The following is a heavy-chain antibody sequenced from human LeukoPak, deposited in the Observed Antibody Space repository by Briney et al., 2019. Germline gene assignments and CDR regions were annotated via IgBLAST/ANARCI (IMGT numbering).Heavy chain of an antibody. CDR3: ARDRGDQFVAPMDV. D-gene: IGHD2-21*02. CDR1: GFTFSSYS. V-gene: IGHV3-21*01. J-gene: IGHJ6*02. Sequence: GGSLRLSCAASGFTFSSYSMNWVRQAPGKGLGWVSSISSSSSYIYYADSVKGRFTISRDNAKNSLYLQMNSLRAEDTAVYYCARDRGDQFVAPMDVWGQGTTVTVSS. CDR2: ISSSSSYI.